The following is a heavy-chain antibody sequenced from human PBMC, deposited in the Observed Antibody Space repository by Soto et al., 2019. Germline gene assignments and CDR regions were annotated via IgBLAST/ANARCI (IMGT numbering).Heavy chain of an antibody. D-gene: IGHD3-9*01. CDR3: ARDRWHDFLTGSYSPRFDP. Sequence: SETLSLTCTVSGDSISSNYWSWIRQPPGKGLEWIGYIYYSGSTNYNPSLKSRVTISVDTSKNQFSLKLSSVTAADTAVYYCARDRWHDFLTGSYSPRFDPGGQGTLVTVSS. CDR1: GDSISSNY. J-gene: IGHJ5*02. V-gene: IGHV4-59*01. CDR2: IYYSGST.